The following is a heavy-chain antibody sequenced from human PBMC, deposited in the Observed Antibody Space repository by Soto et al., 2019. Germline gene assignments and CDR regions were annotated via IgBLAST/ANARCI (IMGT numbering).Heavy chain of an antibody. CDR2: FFSDAER. CDR3: ARMDGDYNYYAMDV. J-gene: IGHJ6*02. Sequence: SGPTLVNPTAPLTLTCTVSGFSLSNPRMGVSWIRQPPGKPLEWLAHFFSDAERSYSASMQSRLTMSTDTSGSQVVLTMTNMDPVDTATYFCARMDGDYNYYAMDVWGQGTTVTVSS. CDR1: GFSLSNPRMG. D-gene: IGHD4-17*01. V-gene: IGHV2-26*01.